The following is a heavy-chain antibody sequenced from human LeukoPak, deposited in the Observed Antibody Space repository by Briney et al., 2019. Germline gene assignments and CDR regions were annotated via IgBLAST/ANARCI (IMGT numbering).Heavy chain of an antibody. CDR2: ISGSGGST. CDR3: AKAGREYSFDYYFDY. Sequence: GGSLRLSCAASGFTFSSFAMSWVRQSPGEGLEWVSGISGSGGSTYYADSVKGRFTISRDNSKNTLYLQMHSLRAEDTAVYYCAKAGREYSFDYYFDYWGEGTLVTVSS. V-gene: IGHV3-23*01. CDR1: GFTFSSFA. J-gene: IGHJ4*02. D-gene: IGHD4-11*01.